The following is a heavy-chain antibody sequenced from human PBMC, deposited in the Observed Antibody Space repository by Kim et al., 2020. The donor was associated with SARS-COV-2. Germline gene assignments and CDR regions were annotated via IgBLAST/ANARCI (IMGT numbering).Heavy chain of an antibody. Sequence: SETLSLTCAVYGGSFSGYYWSWIRQPPGKGLEWIGEINHSGSTNYNPSLKSRVTISVDTSKNQFSLKLSSVTAADTAVYYCARGRYGDYIKRNWFDPWGQGTLFTVSS. CDR1: GGSFSGYY. CDR3: ARGRYGDYIKRNWFDP. D-gene: IGHD4-17*01. V-gene: IGHV4-34*01. J-gene: IGHJ5*02. CDR2: INHSGST.